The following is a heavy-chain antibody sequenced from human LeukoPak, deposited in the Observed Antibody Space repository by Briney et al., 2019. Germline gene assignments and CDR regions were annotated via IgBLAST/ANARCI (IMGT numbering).Heavy chain of an antibody. J-gene: IGHJ6*02. D-gene: IGHD6-19*01. CDR2: INPSGGST. CDR1: GYTFTSYY. Sequence: ASVKVSCKASGYTFTSYYMHWVRQAPGQGLEWMGIINPSGGSTSYAQKFQGRVTITADKSTSTACMELSSLRSEDTAVYYCARVKATRYSSGWLHKLNPLGDSERYYYYYGMDVWGQGTTVTVSS. V-gene: IGHV1-46*01. CDR3: ARVKATRYSSGWLHKLNPLGDSERYYYYYGMDV.